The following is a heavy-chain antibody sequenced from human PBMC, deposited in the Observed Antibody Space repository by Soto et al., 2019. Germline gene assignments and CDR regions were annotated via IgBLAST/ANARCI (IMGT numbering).Heavy chain of an antibody. V-gene: IGHV3-48*02. CDR2: ISSSSSTI. J-gene: IGHJ2*01. D-gene: IGHD6-6*01. Sequence: EVQLVESGGGLVQPGGSLRLSCAASGFTFSSYSMNWVRQAPGKGLEWVSYISSSSSTIYYADSVKGRFTISRDNAKNSLYLQMNSLIDEDTAVYYCARDFVRYFDLWGRGTLVTVSS. CDR3: ARDFVRYFDL. CDR1: GFTFSSYS.